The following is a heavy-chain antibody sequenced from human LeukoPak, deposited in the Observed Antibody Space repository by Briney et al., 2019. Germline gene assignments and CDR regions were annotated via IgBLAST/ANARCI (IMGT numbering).Heavy chain of an antibody. CDR2: ISWNSGSI. CDR1: GFTFDDYA. V-gene: IGHV3-9*03. Sequence: PGGSLRLSCAASGFTFDDYAMHWVRQAPGQGLEWVSGISWNSGSIGYADSVKGRFTISRDNAKNSLYLQMNTLRAEDMAVYYCTKDRLYSSSSGGAFDIWGQGTMVSVSS. J-gene: IGHJ3*02. D-gene: IGHD6-6*01. CDR3: TKDRLYSSSSGGAFDI.